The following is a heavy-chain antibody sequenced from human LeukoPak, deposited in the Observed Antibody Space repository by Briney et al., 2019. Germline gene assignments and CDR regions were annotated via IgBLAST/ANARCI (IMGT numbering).Heavy chain of an antibody. CDR3: AKGGLGSTLYYFDY. CDR2: ISWNSGSI. Sequence: PGGSLRLSCAASGFTFDDYAMHWVRQAPGKGLEWVSGISWNSGSIGYADSVKGRFTISRDNAKNSLYLQMNSLRAEDTAVYYCAKGGLGSTLYYFDYWGQGTLVTVSS. V-gene: IGHV3-9*01. CDR1: GFTFDDYA. J-gene: IGHJ4*02. D-gene: IGHD6-13*01.